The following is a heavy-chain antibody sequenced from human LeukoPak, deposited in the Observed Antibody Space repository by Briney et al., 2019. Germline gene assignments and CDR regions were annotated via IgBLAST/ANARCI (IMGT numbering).Heavy chain of an antibody. D-gene: IGHD4-17*01. J-gene: IGHJ6*03. CDR3: AKTTDNYYYYYMDV. CDR2: INSDGSST. Sequence: GGSLRLSCAASGFTFSSYSMNWVRQAPGKGLVWVSRINSDGSSTSYADSVKGRFTISRDNAKNSLYLQMNSLRAEDTAVYYCAKTTDNYYYYYMDVWGKGTTVTVSS. CDR1: GFTFSSYS. V-gene: IGHV3-74*01.